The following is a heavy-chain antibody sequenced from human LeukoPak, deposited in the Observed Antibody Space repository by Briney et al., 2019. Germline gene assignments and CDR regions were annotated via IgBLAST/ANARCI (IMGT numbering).Heavy chain of an antibody. V-gene: IGHV1-18*01. CDR1: GYTFTSYG. J-gene: IGHJ4*02. CDR3: ARGGVVPAATIDY. D-gene: IGHD2-2*01. Sequence: ASVKVSCKASGYTFTSYGISWVRQAPGQGLEWMGWISAYDGNTNYAQKFQGRVTMTRDTSISTAYMELSRLRSDDTAVYYCARGGVVPAATIDYWGQGTLVTVSS. CDR2: ISAYDGNT.